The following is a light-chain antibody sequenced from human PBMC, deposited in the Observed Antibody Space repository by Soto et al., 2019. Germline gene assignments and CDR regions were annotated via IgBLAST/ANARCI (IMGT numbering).Light chain of an antibody. V-gene: IGLV2-23*01. CDR3: CYYAGRSTVI. CDR2: EGN. J-gene: IGLJ2*01. CDR1: SGDIGTYYL. Sequence: QSALTQPASVSGSPGQSITISCTGTSGDIGTYYLVSWYQQHPGRAPKLIIFEGNKRPSGVSNRFSASKSGNTASLAISGLQAEDEADYHCCYYAGRSTVICGGGTKLTVL.